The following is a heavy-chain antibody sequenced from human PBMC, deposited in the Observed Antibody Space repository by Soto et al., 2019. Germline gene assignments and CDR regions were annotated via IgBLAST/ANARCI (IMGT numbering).Heavy chain of an antibody. D-gene: IGHD4-17*01. CDR1: GFTFSTYD. J-gene: IGHJ4*02. V-gene: IGHV3-21*01. CDR3: AREDNDYGDYRVVDY. CDR2: ISSSSSYI. Sequence: GGSLRLSCAASGFTFSTYDMNWVRQAPGKGLEWVSSISSSSSYIYYADSVKGRFTISRDNAKNSLYLQMNSLRAEDTAVYYCAREDNDYGDYRVVDYWGQGTLVTVSS.